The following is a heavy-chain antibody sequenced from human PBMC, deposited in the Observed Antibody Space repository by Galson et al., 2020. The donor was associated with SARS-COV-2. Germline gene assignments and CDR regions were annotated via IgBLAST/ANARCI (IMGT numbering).Heavy chain of an antibody. CDR2: LYPDDSYP. CDR1: GYSFKDYW. D-gene: IGHD6-19*01. J-gene: IGHJ4*02. CDR3: ARHGASSGWYEGIDF. V-gene: IGHV5-51*01. Sequence: GESLKISCMTSGYSFKDYWIGWVRQMPGKDLQWMGVLYPDDSYPKYNPSFEGQVTLSADKSTTTVYLQWNSLRASDAAMYYCARHGASSGWYEGIDFWGQGTLVTVSS.